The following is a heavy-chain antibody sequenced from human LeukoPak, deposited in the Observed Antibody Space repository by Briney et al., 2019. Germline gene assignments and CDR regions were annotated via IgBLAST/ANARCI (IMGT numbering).Heavy chain of an antibody. CDR2: ISWNSGSI. Sequence: GRSLRLSCAASGFTFDDYAMHWVRQAPGKGLEWVSGISWNSGSIGYADSVKGRFTISRDSAKNSLYLQMNSLRAEDTALYYCAKAWGVVLGGMDVWGQGTTVTVSS. CDR3: AKAWGVVLGGMDV. V-gene: IGHV3-9*01. J-gene: IGHJ6*02. CDR1: GFTFDDYA. D-gene: IGHD3-10*01.